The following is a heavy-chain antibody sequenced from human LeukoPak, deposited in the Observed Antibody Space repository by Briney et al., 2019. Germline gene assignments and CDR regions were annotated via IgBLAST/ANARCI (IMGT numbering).Heavy chain of an antibody. J-gene: IGHJ3*02. CDR3: ASYGDYNDAFNI. Sequence: PGGSLRLSCAASGFTFGNYGMHWVRQAPGKGLEWVALIWFDGNNKYYADSVKGRFTISRDISKNTLYLQMNSLRAEDTAVYYCASYGDYNDAFNIWGQGTMVTVSS. CDR1: GFTFGNYG. D-gene: IGHD4-17*01. CDR2: IWFDGNNK. V-gene: IGHV3-33*01.